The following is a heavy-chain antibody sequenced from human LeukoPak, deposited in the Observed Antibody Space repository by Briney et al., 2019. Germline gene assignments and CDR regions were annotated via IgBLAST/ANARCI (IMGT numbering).Heavy chain of an antibody. CDR2: IYTTGTT. CDR3: ARDGHYDILTGYVVGYFDY. V-gene: IGHV4-4*07. J-gene: IGHJ4*02. D-gene: IGHD3-9*01. CDR1: GGSISSSY. Sequence: SETLSLTCTVSGGSISSSYWSWIRQPAGKGLEWIGLIYTTGTTNYNPSLKSRVSLSLDTSKNQFSLKLRSVTAADTAVYYCARDGHYDILTGYVVGYFDYWGQGALVTVSS.